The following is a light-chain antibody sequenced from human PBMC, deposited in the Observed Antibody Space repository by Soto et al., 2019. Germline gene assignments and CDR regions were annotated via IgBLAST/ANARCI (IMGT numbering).Light chain of an antibody. CDR3: QQRHKWPVT. CDR2: DAS. Sequence: EIVLTQSPDTLSLSPGERAIFSCRASQSVGDNLAWYQHKPGQPPRLLIYDASKRATGIPARFSGSGSGTDFTLPVSSLEAEDFAVYFCQQRHKWPVTFGPGTTVDIK. CDR1: QSVGDN. V-gene: IGKV3-11*01. J-gene: IGKJ3*01.